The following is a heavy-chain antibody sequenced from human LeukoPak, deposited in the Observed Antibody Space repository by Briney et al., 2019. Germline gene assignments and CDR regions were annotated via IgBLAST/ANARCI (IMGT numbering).Heavy chain of an antibody. Sequence: PSETLSLTCAVYGGSFSGYYWSWIRQPPGKGLEWIGEINHSGSTNYTPSLKSRVTISVDTSKNQFSLKLSSVTAADTAVYHCARASRGGEWVGVFDIWGQGTMVTVSS. J-gene: IGHJ3*02. D-gene: IGHD1-26*01. CDR2: INHSGST. CDR3: ARASRGGEWVGVFDI. V-gene: IGHV4-34*01. CDR1: GGSFSGYY.